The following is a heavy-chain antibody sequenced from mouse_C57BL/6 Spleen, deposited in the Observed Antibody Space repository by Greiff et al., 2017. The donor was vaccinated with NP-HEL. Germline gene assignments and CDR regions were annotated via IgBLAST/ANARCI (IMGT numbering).Heavy chain of an antibody. D-gene: IGHD3-2*02. Sequence: QVQLKQSGPELVKPGASVKISCKASGYAFSSSWMNWVKQRPGKGLEWIGRIYPGDGDTNYNGKFKGKATLTADKSSSTAYMQLSSLTSEDSAVYFCAREVTGSGSAWFAYWGQGTLVTVSA. CDR2: IYPGDGDT. J-gene: IGHJ3*01. V-gene: IGHV1-82*01. CDR3: AREVTGSGSAWFAY. CDR1: GYAFSSSW.